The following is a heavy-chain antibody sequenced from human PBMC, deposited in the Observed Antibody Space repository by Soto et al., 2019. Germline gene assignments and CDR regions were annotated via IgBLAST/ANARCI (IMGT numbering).Heavy chain of an antibody. Sequence: WGSLSLSRSASGFTLSLYSMNWVRQAPGKGLEWVSSISSTTNYIYYGDSMKGRFTISRDNAKNSLYLEMNSLRAEDTAVYYCARESEDLTSNFDYWGQGNLVTVSS. CDR1: GFTLSLYS. V-gene: IGHV3-21*06. CDR3: ARESEDLTSNFDY. CDR2: ISSTTNYI. J-gene: IGHJ4*02.